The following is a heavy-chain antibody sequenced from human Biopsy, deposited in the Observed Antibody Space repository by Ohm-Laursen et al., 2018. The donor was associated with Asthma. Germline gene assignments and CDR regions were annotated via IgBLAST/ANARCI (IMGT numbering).Heavy chain of an antibody. CDR1: GDAMSTSGSY. CDR2: IYYSGRT. D-gene: IGHD6-6*01. J-gene: IGHJ2*01. CDR3: ARAVSSSSYWYFDL. V-gene: IGHV4-39*02. Sequence: TLSLTCIVSGDAMSTSGSYWGWLRQSPGKGLDWIGSIYYSGRTYYSPSLESRVTISADTSKNRFSLKVTSVTAADTAVYYCARAVSSSSYWYFDLWGRGDLVTVSS.